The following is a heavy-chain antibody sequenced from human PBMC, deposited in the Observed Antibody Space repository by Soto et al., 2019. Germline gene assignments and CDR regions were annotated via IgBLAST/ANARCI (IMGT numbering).Heavy chain of an antibody. CDR1: GDTFTSHA. Sequence: QVQLVQSGAEVKNPGSSVKVSCKSSGDTFTSHAISWVRQAPGQGLEWMGGIIPIYGTTNYAQKFQDRVTITADASTSTAYMELSSLRSDDTAVYYCARDLGGCRAGSCRHNWFDPWGQGTLVTVSS. J-gene: IGHJ5*02. CDR3: ARDLGGCRAGSCRHNWFDP. CDR2: IIPIYGTT. D-gene: IGHD2-15*01. V-gene: IGHV1-69*01.